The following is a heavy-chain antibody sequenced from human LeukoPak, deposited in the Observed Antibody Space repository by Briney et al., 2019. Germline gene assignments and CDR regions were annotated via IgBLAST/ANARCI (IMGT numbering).Heavy chain of an antibody. J-gene: IGHJ4*02. V-gene: IGHV4-59*01. CDR3: ARYYYDSGTYYNLDY. Sequence: SETLSLTCTVSGDSISSYYWSWIRQPPGKGLEWIGYISYSGSTNYNPSLKSRVTISLDTSKNQFSLKLSSVTAADTAVYYCARYYYDSGTYYNLDYWGQGTLVTVSS. CDR2: ISYSGST. CDR1: GDSISSYY. D-gene: IGHD3-22*01.